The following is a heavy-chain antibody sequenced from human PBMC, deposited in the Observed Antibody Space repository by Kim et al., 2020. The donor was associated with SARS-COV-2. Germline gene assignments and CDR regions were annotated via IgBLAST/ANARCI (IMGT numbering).Heavy chain of an antibody. CDR2: IYYSGST. D-gene: IGHD6-19*01. J-gene: IGHJ4*02. Sequence: SETLSLTCTVSGGSISSYYWSWIRQPPGKGLEWIGYIYYSGSTNYNPSLKSRVTISVDTSKNQFSLKLSSVTAADTAVYYCAIQMRRGLVVEGFFDYWGQGTLVTVSS. CDR1: GGSISSYY. V-gene: IGHV4-59*08. CDR3: AIQMRRGLVVEGFFDY.